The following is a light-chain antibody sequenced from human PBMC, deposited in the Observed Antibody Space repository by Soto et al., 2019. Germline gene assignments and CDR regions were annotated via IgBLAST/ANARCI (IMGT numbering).Light chain of an antibody. Sequence: DFQMTQSPSSLSASVGDRVTITCRASQGINNHLAWFQQKPGKVPKVLIYAASTLQSGVPSRFSGSGSGTEFTLTITSLQPEDVATYYCQNYNCAPPAGTVGGGTKVVIK. CDR3: QNYNCAPPAGT. V-gene: IGKV1-27*01. CDR1: QGINNH. CDR2: AAS. J-gene: IGKJ4*01.